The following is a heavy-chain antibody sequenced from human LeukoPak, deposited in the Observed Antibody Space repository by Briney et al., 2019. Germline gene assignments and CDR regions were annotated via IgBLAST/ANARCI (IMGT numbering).Heavy chain of an antibody. CDR2: IIPIFGTP. V-gene: IGHV1-69*13. Sequence: ASVKVSCKASGGTFSSYAISWVRQAPGQGLEWMGGIIPIFGTPNYAQKFQGRVTITADESTSTAYMELSSLRSEDTAVYCCARETAIFGVVTFDPWGQGTLVTVSS. CDR1: GGTFSSYA. D-gene: IGHD3-3*01. CDR3: ARETAIFGVVTFDP. J-gene: IGHJ5*02.